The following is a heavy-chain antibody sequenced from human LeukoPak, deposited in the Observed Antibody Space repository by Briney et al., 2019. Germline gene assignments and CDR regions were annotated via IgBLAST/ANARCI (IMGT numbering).Heavy chain of an antibody. J-gene: IGHJ6*03. Sequence: PGGSLRLSCAASGFTFSSYGMHWVRQAPGKGLEWVAFIRYDGSNKFYADSVKGRFTISRDNSKNTLYLQMNSLRAEDTAVYYCAKAGYYDFWSGYPPYYYYYMDVWGKGTTVTVSS. CDR2: IRYDGSNK. V-gene: IGHV3-30*02. CDR3: AKAGYYDFWSGYPPYYYYYMDV. D-gene: IGHD3-3*01. CDR1: GFTFSSYG.